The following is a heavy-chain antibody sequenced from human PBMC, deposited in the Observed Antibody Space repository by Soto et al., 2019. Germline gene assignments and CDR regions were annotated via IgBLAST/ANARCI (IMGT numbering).Heavy chain of an antibody. Sequence: PSETLSLTCTVSGGSISSYYWSWIRQPPGKGLEWIGYIYYSGSTNYNPSLKSRVTISVDTSKNQFSLKLSSVTAADTAVYYCGSLNSGEYLGYWGQGTLVTVSS. CDR3: GSLNSGEYLGY. CDR2: IYYSGST. V-gene: IGHV4-59*08. D-gene: IGHD6-19*01. J-gene: IGHJ4*02. CDR1: GGSISSYY.